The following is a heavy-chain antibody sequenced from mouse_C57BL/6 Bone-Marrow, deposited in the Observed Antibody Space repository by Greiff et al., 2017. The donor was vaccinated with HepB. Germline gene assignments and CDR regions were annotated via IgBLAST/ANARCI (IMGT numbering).Heavy chain of an antibody. CDR3: ARGGNYALFLAY. CDR1: GFTFTDYY. V-gene: IGHV7-3*01. CDR2: IRNKANGYTT. D-gene: IGHD2-1*01. Sequence: EVKLMESGGGLVQPGGSLSLSCAASGFTFTDYYMSWVRQPPGKALEWLGFIRNKANGYTTEYSASVKGRFTISRDNSQSILYLQMNALRAEDSATYYCARGGNYALFLAYWGQGTLVTVSA. J-gene: IGHJ3*01.